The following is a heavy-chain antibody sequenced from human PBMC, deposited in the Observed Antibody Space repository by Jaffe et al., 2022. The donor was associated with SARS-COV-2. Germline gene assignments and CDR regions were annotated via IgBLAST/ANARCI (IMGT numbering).Heavy chain of an antibody. J-gene: IGHJ5*02. Sequence: EVQLVESGGGLVQPGGSLRLSCAASGFTVSSNYMSWVRQAPGKGLEWVSVIYSGGSTYYADSVKGRFTISRDNSKNTLYLQMNSLRAEDTAVYYCARTNHYDFWSVNWFDPWGQGTLVTVSS. D-gene: IGHD3-3*01. CDR1: GFTVSSNY. V-gene: IGHV3-66*02. CDR2: IYSGGST. CDR3: ARTNHYDFWSVNWFDP.